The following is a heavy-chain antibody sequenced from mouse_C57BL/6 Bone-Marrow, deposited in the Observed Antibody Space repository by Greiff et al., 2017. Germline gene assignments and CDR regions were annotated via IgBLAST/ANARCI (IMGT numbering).Heavy chain of an antibody. CDR1: GFTFTSYW. CDR3: DPILRVAY. V-gene: IGHV1-59*01. D-gene: IGHD1-1*01. CDR2: IDPSDSYT. Sequence: VQLQQPGAELVRPGTTVKLSCKASGFTFTSYWMHWVKQRPGQGLEWIGVIDPSDSYTNYTQKFKGKATLTVDTSSSTAYMQLSSLTSEDSAVYYGDPILRVAYWGQGTLVTVSA. J-gene: IGHJ3*01.